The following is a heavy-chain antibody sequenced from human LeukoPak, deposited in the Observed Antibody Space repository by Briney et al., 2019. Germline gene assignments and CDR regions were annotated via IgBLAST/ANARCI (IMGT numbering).Heavy chain of an antibody. CDR3: ASGNVVVVAATSHY. V-gene: IGHV3-21*01. Sequence: GGSLRLSCAASGFTFSSYSMNWVRQAPGKGLEWVSSISSSSSYIYYADSVKGRFTISRDNAKNSLYLQMNSLRAEDTAVYHCASGNVVVVAATSHYWGQGTLVTVSS. CDR1: GFTFSSYS. J-gene: IGHJ4*02. CDR2: ISSSSSYI. D-gene: IGHD2-15*01.